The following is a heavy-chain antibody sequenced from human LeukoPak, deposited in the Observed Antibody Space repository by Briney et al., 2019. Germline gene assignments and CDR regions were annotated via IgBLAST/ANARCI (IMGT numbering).Heavy chain of an antibody. CDR3: TRGSYGDYGY. CDR2: INSGSNSI. Sequence: PGGSLRPSCAASGFIFSSFTMNWVRQAPGKGLEWVSSINSGSNSIYYADSVKGRFTISRDNAKNSLYLQMNSLRAEDTAVYYCTRGSYGDYGYWGQGTLVTVSS. CDR1: GFIFSSFT. J-gene: IGHJ4*02. V-gene: IGHV3-21*01. D-gene: IGHD4-17*01.